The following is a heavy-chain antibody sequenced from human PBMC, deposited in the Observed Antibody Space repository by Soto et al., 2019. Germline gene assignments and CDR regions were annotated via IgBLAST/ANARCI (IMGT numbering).Heavy chain of an antibody. CDR2: IIPIFGTA. Sequence: SVKVSCKASGYTFTSYGISWVRQAPGQGLEWMGGIIPIFGTANYAQKFQGRVTITADESTSTAYMELSSLRSEDTAVYYCASRDSSGPYYYYGMDVWGQGTTVTVSS. V-gene: IGHV1-69*13. CDR3: ASRDSSGPYYYYGMDV. J-gene: IGHJ6*02. D-gene: IGHD3-22*01. CDR1: GYTFTSYG.